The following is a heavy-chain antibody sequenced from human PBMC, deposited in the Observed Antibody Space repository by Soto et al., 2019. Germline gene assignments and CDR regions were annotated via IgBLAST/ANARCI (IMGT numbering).Heavy chain of an antibody. V-gene: IGHV3-33*01. Sequence: QVQLVESGGGVVQPGRSLRLSCAASGFTFSSYGMHWVRQAPGKGLEWVAVIWYDGTNKYYADSVKGRFTISRDNSKNTLYLQMNGLRAEETALYYCARDHGIQQWPGGLDPWGQGTLVTVSS. CDR1: GFTFSSYG. CDR2: IWYDGTNK. J-gene: IGHJ5*02. D-gene: IGHD5-18*01. CDR3: ARDHGIQQWPGGLDP.